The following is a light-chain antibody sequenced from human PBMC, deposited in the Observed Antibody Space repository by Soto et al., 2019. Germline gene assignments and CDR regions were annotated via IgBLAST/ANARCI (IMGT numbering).Light chain of an antibody. J-gene: IGKJ2*01. CDR3: QQYNNWPYT. CDR2: GAS. CDR1: QSVSSN. Sequence: DIVMTQSPATLSVSPGERATLSCRASQSVSSNLAWYQQKPGQAPRLLIYGASTRATGIPARFSGSGSGTEFTLTISSLQSEDFAVYYCQQYNNWPYTFGQGTRWRLN. V-gene: IGKV3-15*01.